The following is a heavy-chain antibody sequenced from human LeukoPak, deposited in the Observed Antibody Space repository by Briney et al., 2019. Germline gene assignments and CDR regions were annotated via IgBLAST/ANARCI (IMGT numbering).Heavy chain of an antibody. D-gene: IGHD4-11*01. CDR3: ARGLTTVTTNFDY. J-gene: IGHJ4*02. CDR2: INHSGRT. CDR1: GGSFSGYY. V-gene: IGHV4-34*01. Sequence: SETLSLTCAVYGGSFSGYYWSWIRQPPGKGLEWIGEINHSGRTNYNPSLKSRVPISVDTSKNQFSLKLSSVTAADTDVYYCARGLTTVTTNFDYWGQGTLVTVSS.